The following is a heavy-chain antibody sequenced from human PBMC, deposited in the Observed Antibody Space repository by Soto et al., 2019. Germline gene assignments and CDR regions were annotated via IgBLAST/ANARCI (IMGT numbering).Heavy chain of an antibody. J-gene: IGHJ4*02. V-gene: IGHV1-18*01. Sequence: QVQLVQSGAEVKKPGASVKVSCRASGYTFSSYGISWVRQAPGQGLEWVGWISAYNGYTNDVQKFQGRVTMTKDTSTNTAYMELRSLRSDDTAIYYCARGRYLDFWGQGTLVTFSS. CDR1: GYTFSSYG. CDR3: ARGRYLDF. CDR2: ISAYNGYT. D-gene: IGHD1-26*01.